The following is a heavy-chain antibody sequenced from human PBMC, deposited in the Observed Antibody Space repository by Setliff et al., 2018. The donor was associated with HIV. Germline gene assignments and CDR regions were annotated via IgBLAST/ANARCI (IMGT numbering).Heavy chain of an antibody. J-gene: IGHJ4*02. CDR1: GGSFSGDS. Sequence: LSLTCNVYGGSFSGDSWNWIRQPPGKGLEWIGEISHSGGTKYNPSLKSRVTISVDMSKNHFSLSLTSVTAADTAIYFCARKGWNAYEAFDYWGQGSLVTVSS. CDR3: ARKGWNAYEAFDY. CDR2: ISHSGGT. D-gene: IGHD1-1*01. V-gene: IGHV4-34*01.